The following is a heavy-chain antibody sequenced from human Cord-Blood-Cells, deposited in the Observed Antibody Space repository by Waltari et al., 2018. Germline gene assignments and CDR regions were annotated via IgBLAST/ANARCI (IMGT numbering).Heavy chain of an antibody. V-gene: IGHV1-69*12. J-gene: IGHJ6*02. Sequence: QVQLVQSGAEVKKPGSSVKVSCKASGGTFSSYAISWVRRPPGQGLEGMGGIIPIFGTANYAQKFQGRVTITADESTSTAYMELSSLRSEDTAVYYCARAQVVVVPAAIFHYDYGMDVWGQGTTVTVSS. D-gene: IGHD2-2*01. CDR2: IIPIFGTA. CDR3: ARAQVVVVPAAIFHYDYGMDV. CDR1: GGTFSSYA.